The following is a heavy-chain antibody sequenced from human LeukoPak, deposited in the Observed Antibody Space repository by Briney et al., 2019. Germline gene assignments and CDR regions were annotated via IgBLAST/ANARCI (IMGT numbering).Heavy chain of an antibody. V-gene: IGHV1-69*02. CDR1: GGTFSSYT. Sequence: VASVKVSCKASGGTFSSYTISWVRQAPGQGLEWMGRIIPILGIANYAQKLQGRVTITADKSTSTAYMELSSLRSEDTAVYYCARAVAGTGHFDYWGQGTLVTVSS. CDR2: IIPILGIA. J-gene: IGHJ4*02. D-gene: IGHD6-19*01. CDR3: ARAVAGTGHFDY.